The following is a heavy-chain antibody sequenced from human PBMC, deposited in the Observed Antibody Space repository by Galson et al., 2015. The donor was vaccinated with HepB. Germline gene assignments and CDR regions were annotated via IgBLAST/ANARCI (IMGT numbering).Heavy chain of an antibody. CDR1: GGTFSSYA. V-gene: IGHV1-69*13. J-gene: IGHJ3*02. Sequence: SVKVSCKASGGTFSSYAISWVRQAPGQGLEWMGGIIPIVGSANYAQKFQGRVTITADESTSTAYMELSRLRSEDTAMYYCARGLNLLTVTTTSPFDIWGQGTMVTVSS. CDR3: ARGLNLLTVTTTSPFDI. CDR2: IIPIVGSA. D-gene: IGHD4-17*01.